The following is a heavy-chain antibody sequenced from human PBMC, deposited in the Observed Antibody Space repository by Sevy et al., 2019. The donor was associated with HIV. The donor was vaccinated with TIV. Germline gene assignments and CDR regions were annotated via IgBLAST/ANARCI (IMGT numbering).Heavy chain of an antibody. CDR1: GFIFGPYA. J-gene: IGHJ4*02. D-gene: IGHD2-15*01. CDR2: IRGKPFGGTT. Sequence: GGSLRLSCTASGFIFGPYAMSWFRQAPGKGLEWVAFIRGKPFGGTTEYAAPVKGRLTISRDDSKSIAYREMNSLKTEDTAVYYCAREGGVVVVVAANHFDYWGQGTLVTVSS. V-gene: IGHV3-49*03. CDR3: AREGGVVVVVAANHFDY.